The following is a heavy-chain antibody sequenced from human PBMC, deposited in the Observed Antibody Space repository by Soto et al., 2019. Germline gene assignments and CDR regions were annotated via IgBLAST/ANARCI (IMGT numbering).Heavy chain of an antibody. CDR3: VRGGGIAVAGTHLDY. CDR2: IGGSGAGT. D-gene: IGHD6-19*01. Sequence: EVQLLESGGGLVQPGGSLRLSCAASGFTFSSYAMSWVRQAPGKGLEWVSCIGGSGAGTNYADSVKGRFTTSRDNSKNTLYLQMSSLRAEDTAVYYCVRGGGIAVAGTHLDYWGQGTLVTVSS. CDR1: GFTFSSYA. J-gene: IGHJ4*02. V-gene: IGHV3-23*01.